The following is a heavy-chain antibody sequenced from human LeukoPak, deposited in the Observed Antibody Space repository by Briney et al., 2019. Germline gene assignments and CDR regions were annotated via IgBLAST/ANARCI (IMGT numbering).Heavy chain of an antibody. Sequence: GASVKVSCKASGYTFIRHWMHWVRLAPGQGLEWVGLINPTGTATLYAQKFQGRITLTRDMSTSTGYMELRSLKSEDTAVYYCARDNSVGDIAWWFDPWGQGTVVTVSS. D-gene: IGHD3-10*01. CDR1: GYTFIRHW. CDR2: INPTGTAT. V-gene: IGHV1-46*01. J-gene: IGHJ5*02. CDR3: ARDNSVGDIAWWFDP.